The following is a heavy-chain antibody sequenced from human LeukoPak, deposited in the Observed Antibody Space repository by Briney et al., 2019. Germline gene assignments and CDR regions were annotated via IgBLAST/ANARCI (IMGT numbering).Heavy chain of an antibody. CDR1: GFTFSSYA. V-gene: IGHV3-23*01. D-gene: IGHD3-3*01. Sequence: GGSLRLSCAASGFTFSSYAMSWVRQAPGKGLEWVSTISGSGGSTYYADSVKGRFTISRDNSKNTEYVQMKSLRAEDTALYYCEKGSYNDFSSAYYLAYWGQGTLVTVSS. J-gene: IGHJ4*02. CDR3: EKGSYNDFSSAYYLAY. CDR2: ISGSGGST.